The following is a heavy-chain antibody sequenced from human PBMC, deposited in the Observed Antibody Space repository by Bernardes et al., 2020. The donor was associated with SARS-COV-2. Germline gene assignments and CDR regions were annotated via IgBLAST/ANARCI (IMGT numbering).Heavy chain of an antibody. CDR2: INIDGSST. CDR3: VRDLDRYDS. J-gene: IGHJ5*02. D-gene: IGHD3-16*01. CDR1: GFTFSNYI. V-gene: IGHV3-74*03. Sequence: GGSLRLSCATSGFTFSNYIMHWVRQAPGKGLVWVSRINIDGSSTTYADSVKGRFTISRDNAKSTLYLQMNSLRAEDTAVYYCVRDLDRYDSWGQGTLRTVSS.